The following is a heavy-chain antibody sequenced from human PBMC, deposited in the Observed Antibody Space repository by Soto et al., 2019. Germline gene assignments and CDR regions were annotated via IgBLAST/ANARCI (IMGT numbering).Heavy chain of an antibody. D-gene: IGHD6-13*01. CDR3: ARTSSSSWFDP. CDR2: IYYSGST. Sequence: SETLSLTCTVSGCSISSYYWSWIRQPPGKGLEWIGYIYYSGSTNYNPSLKSRVTISVDTSKDQFSLKLSSVTAADTAVYYCARTSSSSWFDPWGQGTLVTVSS. J-gene: IGHJ5*02. CDR1: GCSISSYY. V-gene: IGHV4-59*08.